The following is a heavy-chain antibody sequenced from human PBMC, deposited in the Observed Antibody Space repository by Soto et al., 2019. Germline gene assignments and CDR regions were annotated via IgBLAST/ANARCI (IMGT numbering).Heavy chain of an antibody. D-gene: IGHD3-22*01. CDR2: ISGSGSST. CDR3: AKEADISGYYPDY. Sequence: PGGSLRHSCAAAGFSFRSYCMNWVRQAPGKGLVWVSHISGSGSSTHYADSVKGRSTISRDNSKNTLHLQVNSLRGEDTAVYYCAKEADISGYYPDYWGQGTQVTVSS. V-gene: IGHV3-23*01. J-gene: IGHJ4*02. CDR1: GFSFRSYC.